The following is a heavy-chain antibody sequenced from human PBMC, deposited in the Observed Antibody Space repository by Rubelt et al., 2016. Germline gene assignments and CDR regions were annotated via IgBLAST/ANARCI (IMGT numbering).Heavy chain of an antibody. Sequence: QVQLVQSGAEVKKPGASVRVSCKASGYTFTTYGINWVRQAPGQGLEWLGWISAYNGNTNHAQKLQGRVTMNTETSTSTAYMELRSLRSDDTAVYYCAREAYSGRYPLIDYWGQGTLVTVSS. CDR3: AREAYSGRYPLIDY. V-gene: IGHV1-18*01. J-gene: IGHJ4*02. CDR2: ISAYNGNT. D-gene: IGHD1-26*01. CDR1: GYTFTTYG.